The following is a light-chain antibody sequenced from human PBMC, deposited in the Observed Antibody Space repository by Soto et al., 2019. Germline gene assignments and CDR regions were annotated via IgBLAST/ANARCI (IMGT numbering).Light chain of an antibody. J-gene: IGKJ1*01. CDR1: QSVGGS. Sequence: EIVMTHAPATLSLSPVERAALSCSASQSVGGSSLAWYQQRPGQAPRLLIYDTSKRATGIPARFSGSGSGTEFTLTISSLQSEDFAVYYCQQYDNWPRTFGQGTKVDNK. CDR3: QQYDNWPRT. CDR2: DTS. V-gene: IGKV3D-15*01.